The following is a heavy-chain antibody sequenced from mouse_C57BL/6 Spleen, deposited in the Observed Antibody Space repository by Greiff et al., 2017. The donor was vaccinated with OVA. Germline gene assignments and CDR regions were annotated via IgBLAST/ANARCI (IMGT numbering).Heavy chain of an antibody. D-gene: IGHD2-14*01. CDR1: GYTFTSYW. Sequence: QVQLKQPGAELVKPGASVKVSCKASGYTFTSYWMHWVKQRPGQGLEWIGRIHPSDSDTNYNQKFKGKATLTVDKSSSTAYMQLSSLTSEDSAVYYCALIGSPYAMDYWGQGTSVTVSS. V-gene: IGHV1-74*01. CDR2: IHPSDSDT. J-gene: IGHJ4*01. CDR3: ALIGSPYAMDY.